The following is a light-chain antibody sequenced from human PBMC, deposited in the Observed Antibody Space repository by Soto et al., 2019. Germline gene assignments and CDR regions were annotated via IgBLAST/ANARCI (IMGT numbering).Light chain of an antibody. Sequence: DIQMTQSPSTLSASVGDRVTITCRASQSINNWLAWYQQKPGKAPKLLIYKASSLESGFPSTFSGSGSGTEFTLTISSLQPDDFATYYCQEYNSYWTFGQGTKVEIK. V-gene: IGKV1-5*03. CDR3: QEYNSYWT. CDR1: QSINNW. J-gene: IGKJ1*01. CDR2: KAS.